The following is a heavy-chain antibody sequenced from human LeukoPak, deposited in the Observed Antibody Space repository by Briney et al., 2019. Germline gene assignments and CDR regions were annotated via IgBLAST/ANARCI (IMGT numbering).Heavy chain of an antibody. J-gene: IGHJ4*02. CDR1: GGSISSSSYY. D-gene: IGHD3-22*01. V-gene: IGHV4-39*01. CDR2: IYYIGST. Sequence: SETLSLTCTVSGGSISSSSYYWGWIRQPPGKGLEWIGSIYYIGSTYYSPSLKSRVTISVDTSKNQFSLKLSSVTAEDTAVYYCARHYYDSKGGLYYFDYWGQGTLVTVSS. CDR3: ARHYYDSKGGLYYFDY.